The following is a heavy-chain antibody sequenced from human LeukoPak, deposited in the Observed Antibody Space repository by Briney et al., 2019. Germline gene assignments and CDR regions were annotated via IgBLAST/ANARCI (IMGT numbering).Heavy chain of an antibody. V-gene: IGHV4-59*01. J-gene: IGHJ4*02. CDR3: ARVDGYSSSWYVDH. CDR2: IYYSGST. Sequence: SETLSLTCTVSGGSISSYYWSWIRQPPGKGLEWIGYIYYSGSTNYNPSLKSRVTISVDTSKNQFSLKLSSVTAADTAVYYCARVDGYSSSWYVDHWGQGTLVTVSS. D-gene: IGHD6-13*01. CDR1: GGSISSYY.